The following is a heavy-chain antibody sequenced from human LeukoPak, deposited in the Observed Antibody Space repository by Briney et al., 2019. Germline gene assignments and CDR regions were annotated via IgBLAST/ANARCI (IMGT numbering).Heavy chain of an antibody. V-gene: IGHV3-33*01. Sequence: PGGSLRLSCAASGFTFSSYGMHWVRQAPGKGLEWVAVIWYGGSNKYYADSVKGRFTISRDNSKDTLYLQMNSLRAEDTAVYYCARDCSGGSCYPIYWGQGTLVTVSS. CDR3: ARDCSGGSCYPIY. CDR1: GFTFSSYG. CDR2: IWYGGSNK. D-gene: IGHD2-15*01. J-gene: IGHJ4*02.